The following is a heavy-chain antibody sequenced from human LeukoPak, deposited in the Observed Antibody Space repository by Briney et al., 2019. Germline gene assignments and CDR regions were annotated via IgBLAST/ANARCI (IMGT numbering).Heavy chain of an antibody. CDR1: YW. J-gene: IGHJ5*02. V-gene: IGHV5-51*01. D-gene: IGHD2-21*01. Sequence: YWSWIRQPPGKGLEWMGIIYPGDSDTRYSPSFQGQVTISADKSISTAYLQWSSLKASDTAMYYCARSIFNDDPNWFDPWGQGTLVTVSS. CDR3: ARSIFNDDPNWFDP. CDR2: IYPGDSDT.